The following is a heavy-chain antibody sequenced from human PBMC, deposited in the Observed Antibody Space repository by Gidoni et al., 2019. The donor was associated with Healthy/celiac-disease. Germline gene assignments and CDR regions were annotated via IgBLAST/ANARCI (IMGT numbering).Heavy chain of an antibody. D-gene: IGHD1-26*01. J-gene: IGHJ6*02. CDR3: AKDRIVGATRGGGMDV. V-gene: IGHV3-30*18. CDR1: GFLFSSYG. CDR2: ISYDGSNK. Sequence: QVQLVESGGGVVQPGRSLRLSCAASGFLFSSYGMHWVRQAPGKGLEWGAVISYDGSNKYDADAVKGRVTISRENSKNTLYLQTNSMRAEDTAVYYCAKDRIVGATRGGGMDVWGQGTTVTVSS.